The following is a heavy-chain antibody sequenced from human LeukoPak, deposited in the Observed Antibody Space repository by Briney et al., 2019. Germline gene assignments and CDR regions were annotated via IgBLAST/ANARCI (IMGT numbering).Heavy chain of an antibody. J-gene: IGHJ4*02. CDR2: IYTSGST. CDR3: AREHGSGSFDY. Sequence: SETLSLTCTVSGVSISSGSYYWSWIRQPAGKGLEWIGRIYTSGSTNYNPSLKSRVTISVDTSKNQFSLKLSSVTAADTAVYYCAREHGSGSFDYWGQGTLVTVSS. V-gene: IGHV4-61*02. D-gene: IGHD3-10*01. CDR1: GVSISSGSYY.